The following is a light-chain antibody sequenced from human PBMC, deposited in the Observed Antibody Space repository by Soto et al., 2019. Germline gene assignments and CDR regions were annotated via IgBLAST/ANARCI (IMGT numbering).Light chain of an antibody. CDR1: QSISSW. Sequence: DIQMTQSPSSVSASVGDRVTITCRASQSISSWLAWYQQKPGTVPKLLLYAASSLQSGVPSRFSGSGVRTEFTLTITSLQPEDFGTYYCQQGDSFPITFGQGARLEIK. CDR2: AAS. J-gene: IGKJ5*01. CDR3: QQGDSFPIT. V-gene: IGKV1-12*01.